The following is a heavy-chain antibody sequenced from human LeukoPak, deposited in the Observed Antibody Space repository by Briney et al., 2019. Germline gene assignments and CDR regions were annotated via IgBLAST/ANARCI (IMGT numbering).Heavy chain of an antibody. CDR2: INHSGST. CDR3: ARGSSRYCSSTSCYTRYYYYYMDV. J-gene: IGHJ6*03. V-gene: IGHV4-38-2*01. D-gene: IGHD2-2*02. CDR1: GYSISSGYY. Sequence: SETLSLTCAVSGYSISSGYYWGWIRQPPGKGLEWIGEINHSGSTNYNPSLKSRVTISVDTSKNQFSLKLSSVTAADTAVYYCARGSSRYCSSTSCYTRYYYYYMDVWGKGTTVTVSS.